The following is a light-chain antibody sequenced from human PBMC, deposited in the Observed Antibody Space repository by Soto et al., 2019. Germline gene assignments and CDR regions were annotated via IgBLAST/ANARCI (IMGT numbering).Light chain of an antibody. Sequence: AIRMTQSPSSLSASTGDRVTITCRASQGISSYLAWYQQKPGKAPKLLIYAASTLQSGVPSRFSGSGSGTDFTLTISCLQSEDFATYYCQQYYSYPTFGGRTKVEIK. CDR3: QQYYSYPT. CDR2: AAS. J-gene: IGKJ4*01. CDR1: QGISSY. V-gene: IGKV1-8*01.